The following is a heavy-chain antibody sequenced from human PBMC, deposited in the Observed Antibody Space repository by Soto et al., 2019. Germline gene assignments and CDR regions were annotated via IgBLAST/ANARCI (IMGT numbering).Heavy chain of an antibody. Sequence: QVQLVESGGGVVQPGRSLRLSCAAAGFTFSSYAIHWVRQAPGKGLEWVAVISYDGSNKDYADSVKGRFIISRDNSKNTLYLQMNSLRAEDTAVYYCARDGWLYYDSTSQGMDVRDQGTTVTVSS. J-gene: IGHJ6*02. D-gene: IGHD3-22*01. CDR2: ISYDGSNK. CDR3: ARDGWLYYDSTSQGMDV. V-gene: IGHV3-30-3*01. CDR1: GFTFSSYA.